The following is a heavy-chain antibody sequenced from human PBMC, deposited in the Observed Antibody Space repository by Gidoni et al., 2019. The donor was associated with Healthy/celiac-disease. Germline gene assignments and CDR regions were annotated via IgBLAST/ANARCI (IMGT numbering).Heavy chain of an antibody. CDR2: ISGSGGST. CDR3: AKVLHEMREGMYYFDY. CDR1: GFTFSSYA. Sequence: EVQLLESGGGLVQPGGSLRLSCAASGFTFSSYAMSWVRQAPGKGLEWVSAISGSGGSTYYADSVKGRFTISRDNSKNTLYLQMNSLRAEDTAVYYCAKVLHEMREGMYYFDYWGQGTLVTVSS. D-gene: IGHD2-15*01. V-gene: IGHV3-23*01. J-gene: IGHJ4*02.